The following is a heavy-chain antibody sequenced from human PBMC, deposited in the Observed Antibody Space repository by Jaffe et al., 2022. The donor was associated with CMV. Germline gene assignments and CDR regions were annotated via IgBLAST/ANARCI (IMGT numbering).Heavy chain of an antibody. V-gene: IGHV3-23*04. CDR3: AKGLIGYCSGGSCYSFDY. D-gene: IGHD2-15*01. J-gene: IGHJ4*02. CDR2: ISGSGGST. CDR1: GFTFSSYA. Sequence: EVQLVESGGGLVQPGGSLRLSCAASGFTFSSYAMSWVRQAPGKGLEWVSAISGSGGSTYYADSVKGRFTISRDNSKNTLYLQMNSLRAEDTAVYYCAKGLIGYCSGGSCYSFDYWGQGTLVTVSS.